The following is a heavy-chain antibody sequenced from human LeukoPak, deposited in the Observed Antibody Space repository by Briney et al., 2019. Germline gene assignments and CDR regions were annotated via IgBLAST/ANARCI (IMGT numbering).Heavy chain of an antibody. D-gene: IGHD6-13*01. CDR3: AREGGIAAAGTRAFDI. Sequence: ASVKVSCKASGYTFTSYGISWVRQAPGQGLEWMGWINPNSGGTNYAQKFQGRVTMTRDTSISTAYMELSRLRSDDTAVYYCAREGGIAAAGTRAFDIWGQGTMVTVSS. CDR1: GYTFTSYG. V-gene: IGHV1-2*02. CDR2: INPNSGGT. J-gene: IGHJ3*02.